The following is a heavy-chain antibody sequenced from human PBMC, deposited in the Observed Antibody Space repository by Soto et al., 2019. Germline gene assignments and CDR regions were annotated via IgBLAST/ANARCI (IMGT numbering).Heavy chain of an antibody. CDR2: IKSKTDGGTT. J-gene: IGHJ4*02. CDR1: GFTFSNVW. D-gene: IGHD4-17*01. V-gene: IGHV3-15*07. Sequence: GGSLRLSCAASGFTFSNVWMNWVRQAPGKGLEWVGRIKSKTDGGTTDYAAPVKGRFTISRDDSKNTLYLQMNSLKTEDTAVYYCITHDYGGNGLVDYWGQGTLVTVSS. CDR3: ITHDYGGNGLVDY.